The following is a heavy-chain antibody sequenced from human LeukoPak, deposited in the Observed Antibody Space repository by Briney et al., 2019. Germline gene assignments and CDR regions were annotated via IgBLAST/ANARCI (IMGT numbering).Heavy chain of an antibody. V-gene: IGHV3-23*01. CDR1: GFTFSSYG. CDR3: AKGVVVVAAKYYFDY. D-gene: IGHD2-15*01. CDR2: ISGSGGST. J-gene: IGHJ4*02. Sequence: PGGSLRLSCAASGFTFSSYGMSWVRQAPGKGLEWVSAISGSGGSTYYADSVKGRFTMSRDNCKNTLYLQMNSLRAEDTAVYYCAKGVVVVAAKYYFDYWGQGTLVTVSS.